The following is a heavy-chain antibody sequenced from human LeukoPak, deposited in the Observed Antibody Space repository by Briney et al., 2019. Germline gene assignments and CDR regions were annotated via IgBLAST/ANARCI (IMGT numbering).Heavy chain of an antibody. CDR1: GGSISSSSYY. V-gene: IGHV4-39*01. Sequence: SETLSLTCTVSGGSISSSSYYWGWIRQPPGKGLEWIGSIYYSGSTYYNPSLKSRVTISVDTSKNQFSLKLSSVTAADTAVYYCARSATVTTDFDYWGQGTLVTVSS. D-gene: IGHD4-11*01. CDR3: ARSATVTTDFDY. CDR2: IYYSGST. J-gene: IGHJ4*02.